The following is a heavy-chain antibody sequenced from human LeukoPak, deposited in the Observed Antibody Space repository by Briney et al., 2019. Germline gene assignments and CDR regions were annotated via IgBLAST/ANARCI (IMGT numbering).Heavy chain of an antibody. CDR3: ARDSYTMIVVVPEGAFDI. V-gene: IGHV3-66*01. CDR1: GFTVSSNY. D-gene: IGHD3-22*01. Sequence: PGGSLRLSCAASGFTVSSNYMSWVRQAPGKGLEWVSIIYSGGATFYAESVKDRFTISRDNSKNTLYLQMNSLRAEDTAVYYCARDSYTMIVVVPEGAFDIWGQGTMVTVSS. J-gene: IGHJ3*02. CDR2: IYSGGAT.